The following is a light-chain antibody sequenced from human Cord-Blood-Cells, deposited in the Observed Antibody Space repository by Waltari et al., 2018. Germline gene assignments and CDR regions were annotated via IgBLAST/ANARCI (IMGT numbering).Light chain of an antibody. CDR2: GAS. CDR1: QSVSSN. Sequence: EIVMTQSTATLSVSPGERATLSCRASQSVSSNLAWYQQKPGQAPRLLIYGASTRATGIPARFSGSGSGTEFTLTISSLQSEDFAVYYCQQYNNWPPLITFGQGTRLEIK. V-gene: IGKV3-15*01. J-gene: IGKJ5*01. CDR3: QQYNNWPPLIT.